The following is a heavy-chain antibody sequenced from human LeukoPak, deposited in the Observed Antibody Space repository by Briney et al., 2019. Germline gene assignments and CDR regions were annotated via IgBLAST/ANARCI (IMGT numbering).Heavy chain of an antibody. CDR1: GGTFSSYA. Sequence: ASVKVSCKASGGTFSSYAISWVRQAPGQGLEWMGGIIPIFGTANYAQKFQGRVTITADKSTSTAYMELSSLRSEDTAVYYRATSTMVRGRTSYYFDYWGQGTLVTVSS. CDR2: IIPIFGTA. D-gene: IGHD3-10*01. J-gene: IGHJ4*02. CDR3: ATSTMVRGRTSYYFDY. V-gene: IGHV1-69*06.